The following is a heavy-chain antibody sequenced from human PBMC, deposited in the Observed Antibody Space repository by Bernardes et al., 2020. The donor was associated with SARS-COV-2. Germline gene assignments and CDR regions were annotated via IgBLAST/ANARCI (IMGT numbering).Heavy chain of an antibody. J-gene: IGHJ3*02. Sequence: SVKVSCKASGYTFTDYYIHWVRQAPGQGLEWMGWINPNSGGTNYAQKFQGRVTMTRDTSISTAYMELSRLRSDDAAVYYCARRYSRNGFDIWGQGTMVPVSS. CDR2: INPNSGGT. V-gene: IGHV1-2*02. CDR3: ARRYSRNGFDI. D-gene: IGHD6-13*01. CDR1: GYTFTDYY.